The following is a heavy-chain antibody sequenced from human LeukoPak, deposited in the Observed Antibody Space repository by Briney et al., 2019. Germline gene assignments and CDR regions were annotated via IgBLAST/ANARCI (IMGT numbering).Heavy chain of an antibody. Sequence: ASVKVSCKASGYTFTGYYMHWVRQAPGQGLEWMGWINPTSGGTNYAQKFQDRVTMTRDTSISTAYMEVGRLRSDDTAVYYCARDGLATASDYWGQGTLVTVSS. CDR1: GYTFTGYY. D-gene: IGHD2-21*02. V-gene: IGHV1-2*02. CDR3: ARDGLATASDY. CDR2: INPTSGGT. J-gene: IGHJ4*02.